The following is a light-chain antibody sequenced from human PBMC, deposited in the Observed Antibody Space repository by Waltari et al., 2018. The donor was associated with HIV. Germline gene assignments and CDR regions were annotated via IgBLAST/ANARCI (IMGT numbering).Light chain of an antibody. CDR2: EGI. J-gene: IGLJ3*02. CDR1: SSDVGNYHL. Sequence: SALTQPASVSGSPGQSITISCTGSSSDVGNYHLFSWYQQHPGKSPKLMIYEGINRPSGVSNRFSGSKSGNTASLTISGLQAEDEADYYCCSYAGSSNWVFGGGTKLTVL. CDR3: CSYAGSSNWV. V-gene: IGLV2-23*01.